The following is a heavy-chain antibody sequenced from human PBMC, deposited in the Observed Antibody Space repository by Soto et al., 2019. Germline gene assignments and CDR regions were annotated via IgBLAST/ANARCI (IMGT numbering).Heavy chain of an antibody. D-gene: IGHD6-13*01. Sequence: LRLSCAASGFTFSSYSMNWVRQAPGKGLEWVSSISSSSSYIYYADSVKGRFTISRDNAKNSLYLQMNSLRAEDTAVYYCARDKQQNDWFDPWGQGTLVTVSS. V-gene: IGHV3-21*01. J-gene: IGHJ5*02. CDR3: ARDKQQNDWFDP. CDR2: ISSSSSYI. CDR1: GFTFSSYS.